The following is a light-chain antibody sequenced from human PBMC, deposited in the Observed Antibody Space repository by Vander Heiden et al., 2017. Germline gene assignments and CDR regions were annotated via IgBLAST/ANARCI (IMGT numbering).Light chain of an antibody. CDR1: QSVSTN. CDR3: QQYNNWLRT. J-gene: IGKJ1*01. Sequence: EIVMTQSPATLSVSPGERATLSCRASQSVSTNLAWYLQRPGQAPRLLIYGASARATDIPARFSGSGSGTEFTLTISSLQSEDFAVYYCQQYNNWLRTFGQGTKVEI. CDR2: GAS. V-gene: IGKV3-15*01.